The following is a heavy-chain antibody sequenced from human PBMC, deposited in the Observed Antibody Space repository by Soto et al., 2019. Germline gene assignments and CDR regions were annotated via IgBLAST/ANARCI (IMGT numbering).Heavy chain of an antibody. CDR3: ARDLMSGLGAIGY. J-gene: IGHJ4*02. CDR2: IYYSGTT. Sequence: PSETLSLTCTVSGASIRSTYWSWIRQSPGKGLEWIGYIYYSGTTNYNPSLKNRVTISVDTSKNQFSLKVSSVTTADTAVYYCARDLMSGLGAIGYWGQGTLVTVSS. CDR1: GASIRSTY. D-gene: IGHD3-10*01. V-gene: IGHV4-59*01.